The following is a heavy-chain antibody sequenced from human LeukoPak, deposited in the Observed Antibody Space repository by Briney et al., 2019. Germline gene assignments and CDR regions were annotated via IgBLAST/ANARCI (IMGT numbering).Heavy chain of an antibody. V-gene: IGHV4-59*08. CDR1: GGPITSNF. J-gene: IGHJ4*02. Sequence: SETLSLTCTVSGGPITSNFWSWIRQPRGKGLEWIGYLYNTVNTKYNPSLKSRATISGDTSKNQFSLKLNSLSAADTAVYYCARAKPDWNPPDYWGQGILVTVSS. CDR3: ARAKPDWNPPDY. D-gene: IGHD1-1*01. CDR2: LYNTVNT.